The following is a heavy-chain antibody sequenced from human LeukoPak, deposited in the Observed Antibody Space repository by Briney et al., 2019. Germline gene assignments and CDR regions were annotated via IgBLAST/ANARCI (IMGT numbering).Heavy chain of an antibody. CDR3: ARDGDYDAHWYFDL. Sequence: ASVKVSCKASGYTFSNFGVSWVRQAPGQGLEWMGWINTNTGNPTYAQGFTGRFVFSLDTSVSTAYLQISSLKAEDTAVYYCARDGDYDAHWYFDLWGRGTLVTVSS. V-gene: IGHV7-4-1*02. CDR2: INTNTGNP. CDR1: GYTFSNFG. J-gene: IGHJ2*01. D-gene: IGHD4-17*01.